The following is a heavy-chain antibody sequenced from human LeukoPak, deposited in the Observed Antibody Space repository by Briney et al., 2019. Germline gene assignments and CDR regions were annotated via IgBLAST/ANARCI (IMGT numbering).Heavy chain of an antibody. CDR1: GYTFTGYY. CDR3: ARHPSPQLHHFDY. Sequence: ASVKVSCKASGYTFTGYYMHWVRQAPGQGLEWMGIINPSGDSTSYEQRFQGRLTMTRDTSTNIVYMELNSLRSEDTAVYYCARHPSPQLHHFDYWGQGTLVTVSS. J-gene: IGHJ4*02. CDR2: INPSGDST. D-gene: IGHD1-1*01. V-gene: IGHV1-46*01.